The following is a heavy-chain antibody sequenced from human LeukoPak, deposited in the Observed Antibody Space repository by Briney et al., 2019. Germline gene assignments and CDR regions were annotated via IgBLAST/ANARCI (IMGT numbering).Heavy chain of an antibody. D-gene: IGHD6-19*01. Sequence: GGSLRLSCVASGFTFSTYVMGWVRQVPGKGLEWVSSVSESGGSTYYADSVKGRFTISRDNSKNTLYLQMNSLRAEDTAVYYCAKEGSGWYLSYWGQGTLVTVSS. CDR3: AKEGSGWYLSY. J-gene: IGHJ4*02. CDR2: VSESGGST. CDR1: GFTFSTYV. V-gene: IGHV3-23*01.